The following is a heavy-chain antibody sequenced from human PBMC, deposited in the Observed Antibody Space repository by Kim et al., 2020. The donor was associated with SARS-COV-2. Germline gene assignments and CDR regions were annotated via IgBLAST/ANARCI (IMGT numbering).Heavy chain of an antibody. CDR1: GYTFTSYY. J-gene: IGHJ6*02. CDR2: INPSGGST. D-gene: IGHD3-10*01. Sequence: ASVKVSCKASGYTFTSYYMHWVRQAPGQGLEWMGIINPSGGSTSYAQKFQGRVTMTRDTSTSTVYMELSSLRSEDTAVYYCARGHMVRGVINYYYYYGMDVWGQGTTVTVSS. V-gene: IGHV1-46*01. CDR3: ARGHMVRGVINYYYYYGMDV.